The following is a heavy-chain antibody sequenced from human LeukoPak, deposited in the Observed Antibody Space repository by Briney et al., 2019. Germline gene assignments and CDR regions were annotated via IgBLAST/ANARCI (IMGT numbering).Heavy chain of an antibody. CDR2: TKEDGSQK. CDR3: AIFSSSMNY. CDR1: GLTFSRSW. Sequence: GGSLRLSCAASGLTFSRSWMHWVRQAPGKGLEWVADTKEDGSQKDYVGSVRGRFTISRDNAKNSLYLQMNSLRAEDTAVYYCAIFSSSMNYWGQGTLVTVSS. D-gene: IGHD6-6*01. V-gene: IGHV3-7*01. J-gene: IGHJ4*02.